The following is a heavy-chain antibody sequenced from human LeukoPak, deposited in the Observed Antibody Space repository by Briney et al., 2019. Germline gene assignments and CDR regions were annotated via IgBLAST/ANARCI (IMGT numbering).Heavy chain of an antibody. CDR1: GFTVSSNY. V-gene: IGHV3-53*01. D-gene: IGHD3-10*01. CDR3: ARDRYGSGPIYYYYYMDV. J-gene: IGHJ6*03. CDR2: IYSGGST. Sequence: GGSLRLSCAASGFTVSSNYMSWVRQAPGKGLEWVSVIYSGGSTYYADSVKGRFTISRDNSKNTLYLQMNSLRAEDTAVYYCARDRYGSGPIYYYYYMDVWGKGTTVTVSS.